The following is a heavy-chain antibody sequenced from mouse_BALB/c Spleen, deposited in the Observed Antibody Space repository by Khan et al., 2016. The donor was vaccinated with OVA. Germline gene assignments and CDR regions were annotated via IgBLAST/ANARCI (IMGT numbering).Heavy chain of an antibody. Sequence: VRLQQSGAELVKPGASVKLSCTASGFNIKDTYMHWVKQRPEQGLEWIGRIDPASGSTKYDPKFQGKATITADTSSNTAYLQLSSLTSEDTAVYYCARLLGNFLAYWGQGTLVTVSA. CDR3: ARLLGNFLAY. J-gene: IGHJ3*01. CDR2: IDPASGST. D-gene: IGHD2-1*01. CDR1: GFNIKDTY. V-gene: IGHV14-3*02.